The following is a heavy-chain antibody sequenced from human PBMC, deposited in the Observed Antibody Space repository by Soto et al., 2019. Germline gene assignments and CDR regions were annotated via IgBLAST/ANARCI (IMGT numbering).Heavy chain of an antibody. CDR3: ARSPQKVNNYAPAPLLDY. J-gene: IGHJ4*02. Sequence: PSQTLSLTCAISGDSVSSDSATWNWIRQSPSRGIEWLGRTYYRSKWYNDYAVSVERRATINPETSKNLFPLKFSFLTPEDTVVYYCARSPQKVNNYAPAPLLDYWGQGILVTVSS. D-gene: IGHD1-20*01. V-gene: IGHV6-1*01. CDR1: GDSVSSDSAT. CDR2: TYYRSKWYN.